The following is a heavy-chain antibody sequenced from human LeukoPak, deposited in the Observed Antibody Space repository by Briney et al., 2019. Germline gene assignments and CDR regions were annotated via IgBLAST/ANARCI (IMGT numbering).Heavy chain of an antibody. V-gene: IGHV4-59*11. Sequence: SETLSLTCRVSGGSISTHYFRWIRHPPGEGLEWSGYVSDGGRTNYNPSLQTRLSMSVDTSKTPISLRLSFATAADTAVYFCARGTYDDVWDDYRSYHNPIDARTFPSYPHHYMDVWGKGTTVTVSS. J-gene: IGHJ6*03. D-gene: IGHD3-16*02. CDR2: VSDGGRT. CDR3: ARGTYDDVWDDYRSYHNPIDARTFPSYPHHYMDV. CDR1: GGSISTHY.